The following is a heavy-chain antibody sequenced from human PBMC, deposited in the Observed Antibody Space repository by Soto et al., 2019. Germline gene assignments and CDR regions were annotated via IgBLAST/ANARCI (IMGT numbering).Heavy chain of an antibody. D-gene: IGHD1-26*01. V-gene: IGHV1-2*02. J-gene: IGHJ3*02. CDR2: INPNSGDT. CDR3: ATGSYYKDHDAFDT. Sequence: QVQLVQSGAEVKKPGASVKVSCKASGYTLTGYYMHWVRQAPGQGLEWMAWINPNSGDTKYVQKFQGRVTVTRDTSSSTAYMELSRLRSDDTAVYYCATGSYYKDHDAFDTWGQGTMVTVSS. CDR1: GYTLTGYY.